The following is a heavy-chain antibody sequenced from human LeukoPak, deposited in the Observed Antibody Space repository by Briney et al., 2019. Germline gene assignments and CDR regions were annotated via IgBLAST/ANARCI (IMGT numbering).Heavy chain of an antibody. J-gene: IGHJ4*02. Sequence: PGGSLRLSCAASGFTFSSYSMNWVRQAPGKGLEWVSSISSSSSYIYYADSVKGRFTISRDNAKNSLYLQMNSLRAEDTAVYYCARAGTIAAAGCYFDYWGQGTLVTVSS. CDR2: ISSSSSYI. D-gene: IGHD6-13*01. CDR1: GFTFSSYS. V-gene: IGHV3-21*01. CDR3: ARAGTIAAAGCYFDY.